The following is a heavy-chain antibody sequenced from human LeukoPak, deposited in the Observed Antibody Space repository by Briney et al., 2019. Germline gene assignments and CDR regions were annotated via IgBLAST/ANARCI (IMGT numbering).Heavy chain of an antibody. CDR1: GFSFRNYY. CDR2: ISNSGTII. CDR3: ARDLAMAPRDLDY. D-gene: IGHD6-19*01. V-gene: IGHV3-11*01. Sequence: RGSLRLSCAAPGFSFRNYYMDWIRQAPGKGLEWVAYISNSGTIIYSAESVKGRFTISRHNAKNSLYLQMNSLRAEDTALYYCARDLAMAPRDLDYWGQGTLVTVSS. J-gene: IGHJ4*02.